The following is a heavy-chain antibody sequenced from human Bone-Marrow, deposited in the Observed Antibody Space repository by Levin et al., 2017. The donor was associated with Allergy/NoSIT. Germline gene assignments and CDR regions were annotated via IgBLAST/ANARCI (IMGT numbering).Heavy chain of an antibody. J-gene: IGHJ6*03. CDR1: GFTFSSYD. Sequence: PGESLKISCAASGFTFSSYDMHWVRQAPGRGLQWVAIISHDGSNKYYEYSVRGRFTISRDNSKNTLYVQMDNLRPEDTAVYYCAKHGARQYSYYMDVWGKGTTVTVSS. V-gene: IGHV3-30*18. D-gene: IGHD5-24*01. CDR2: ISHDGSNK. CDR3: AKHGARQYSYYMDV.